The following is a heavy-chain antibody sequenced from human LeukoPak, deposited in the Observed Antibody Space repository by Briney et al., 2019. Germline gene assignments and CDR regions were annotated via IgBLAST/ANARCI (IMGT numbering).Heavy chain of an antibody. CDR3: ARGWTSYYYYMDV. D-gene: IGHD3/OR15-3a*01. CDR1: GDSISTYY. J-gene: IGHJ6*03. Sequence: PSEPLSLTCAVSGDSISTYYWSWIRQPAGRGLEWIGRMSASGGSNYNPSLKSRVTMSVDTSKNQVSLKLSSVSAADTAVYYCARGWTSYYYYMDVWGKGTTVTVSS. V-gene: IGHV4-4*07. CDR2: MSASGGS.